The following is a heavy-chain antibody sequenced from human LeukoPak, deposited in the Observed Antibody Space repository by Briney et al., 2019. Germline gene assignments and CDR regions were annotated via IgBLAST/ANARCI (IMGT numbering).Heavy chain of an antibody. J-gene: IGHJ4*02. D-gene: IGHD3-10*01. V-gene: IGHV4-59*01. Sequence: PSETLSLTCTVSGGSISSYYWSWIRQPPGKGLEWIGYIYYSGSTTYNPSLKSRVTISGATCEKQFSLRRGSVTTADTTVYSGATHPYNPSLKSTVTISGDTXXXXXSLRLSSVTAADTAVYYCARASYSYDISGWVPFDYWGQGTLVTVSS. CDR2: IYYSGST. CDR3: ATHPYNPSLKSTVTISGDTXXXXXSLRLSSVTAADTAVYYCARASYSYDISGWVPFDY. CDR1: GGSISSYY.